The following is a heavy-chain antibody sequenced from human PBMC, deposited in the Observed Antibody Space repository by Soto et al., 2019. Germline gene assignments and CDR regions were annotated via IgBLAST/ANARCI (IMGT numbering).Heavy chain of an antibody. CDR1: GDSVSTGDRD. Sequence: LSLTCTVSGDSVSTGDRDWSWIRQPPGKALEWIAYIYSSGSTKYNPSLKSRVTISRDTSKNQFSLKMTSVTAEDTAVYYCARSGGGSGWLGGQGTLVTVSS. CDR3: ARSGGGSGWL. J-gene: IGHJ4*02. D-gene: IGHD6-19*01. V-gene: IGHV4-61*08. CDR2: IYSSGST.